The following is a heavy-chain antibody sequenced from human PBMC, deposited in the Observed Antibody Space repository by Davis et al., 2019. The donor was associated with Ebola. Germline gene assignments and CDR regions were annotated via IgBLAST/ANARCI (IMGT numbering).Heavy chain of an antibody. J-gene: IGHJ5*02. CDR3: ARRPGGRVVPAAGPFDP. D-gene: IGHD2-2*01. CDR2: IDPSDSYT. V-gene: IGHV5-10-1*01. CDR1: GYSFTSYW. Sequence: GESLKISCKGSGYSFTSYWISWVRQMPGKGLEWMGRIDPSDSYTNYSPSFQGHVTISADKSISTAYLQWSSLKASDTAMYYCARRPGGRVVPAAGPFDPWGQGTLVTVSS.